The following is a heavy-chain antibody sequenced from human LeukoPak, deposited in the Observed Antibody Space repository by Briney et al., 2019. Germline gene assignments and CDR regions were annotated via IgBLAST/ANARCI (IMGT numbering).Heavy chain of an antibody. CDR2: IIPILGIA. J-gene: IGHJ5*02. Sequence: SVKVSCKASGGTHSSYTISWVRQAPAQGLEWMGRIIPILGIANYAQKFQGRVTITADKSTSTAYMELSSLRSEDTAVYYCARMTGFDPWGQGTLVTVSS. V-gene: IGHV1-69*02. CDR3: ARMTGFDP. CDR1: GGTHSSYT.